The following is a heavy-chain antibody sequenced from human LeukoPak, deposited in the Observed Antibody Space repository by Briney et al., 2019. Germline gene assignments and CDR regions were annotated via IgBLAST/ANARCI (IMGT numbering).Heavy chain of an antibody. V-gene: IGHV1-2*02. CDR1: GYIFTGYY. D-gene: IGHD3-16*01. J-gene: IGHJ4*02. CDR2: INPNSGDT. CDR3: ARVRYRLAETYIDY. Sequence: ASVKVSCKASGYIFTGYYMHWVRQAPGQGLEWTGWINPNSGDTNYAQKFQGRVTMTRDTSISTAYMELSRLRSDDTAVYYCARVRYRLAETYIDYWGQGTLVTVSS.